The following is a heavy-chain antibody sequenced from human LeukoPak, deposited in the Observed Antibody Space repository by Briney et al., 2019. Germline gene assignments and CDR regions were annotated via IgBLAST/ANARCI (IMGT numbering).Heavy chain of an antibody. CDR2: ISAYNGNT. V-gene: IGHV1-18*01. D-gene: IGHD1-26*01. Sequence: ASVKVSFKASGYTFTNYGISWVRPAPGQGLEWMGWISAYNGNTKYAQKFQNRVTMTTDTSTNTVNMELRSLRSDDTAVFYCARSGSHNYYYCGMDVWGQGTTVIVSS. CDR3: ARSGSHNYYYCGMDV. J-gene: IGHJ6*02. CDR1: GYTFTNYG.